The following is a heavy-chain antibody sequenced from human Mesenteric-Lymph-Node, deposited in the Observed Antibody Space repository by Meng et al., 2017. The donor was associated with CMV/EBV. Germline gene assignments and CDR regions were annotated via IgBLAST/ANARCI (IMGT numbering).Heavy chain of an antibody. V-gene: IGHV3-30-3*02. CDR3: VKGEGYSSSSPFDY. Sequence: GSLRLSCAASGFTFSSYAMHWVRQAPGKGLEWVAVISYDGSNKYYADSVKGRFTISRDNSKNTLYLQMNSLRTEDTALYYCVKGEGYSSSSPFDYWGQGTLVTVSS. D-gene: IGHD6-19*01. CDR1: GFTFSSYA. CDR2: ISYDGSNK. J-gene: IGHJ4*02.